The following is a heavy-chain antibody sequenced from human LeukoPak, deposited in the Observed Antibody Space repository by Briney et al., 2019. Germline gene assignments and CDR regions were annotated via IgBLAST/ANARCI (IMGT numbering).Heavy chain of an antibody. V-gene: IGHV3-33*01. Sequence: GRSLRLSCAASGFTFSSYGMHWVRQAPGKGLEWVAVIWYDGSNKYYADSVKGRFTISRDNSKNTLYLQMNSLRAEDTAVYYCARSIAAAGLDYWGQGTLVTVSS. CDR2: IWYDGSNK. CDR1: GFTFSSYG. CDR3: ARSIAAAGLDY. J-gene: IGHJ4*02. D-gene: IGHD6-13*01.